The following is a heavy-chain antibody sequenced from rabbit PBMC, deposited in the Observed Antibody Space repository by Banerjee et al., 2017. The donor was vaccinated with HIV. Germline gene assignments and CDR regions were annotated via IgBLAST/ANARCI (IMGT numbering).Heavy chain of an antibody. D-gene: IGHD3-1*01. CDR1: GFSFSSSYY. CDR2: IYAGSSGST. Sequence: QSLEESGGDLVKPGASLTLTCTASGFSFSSSYYMCWVRQAPGKGLEWIACIYAGSSGSTYYASWAKGRFTISKTSSTTVTLQMTSLTAADTATYFCARDFDVGGPDWDLWGPGTLVTVS. V-gene: IGHV1S40*01. J-gene: IGHJ4*01. CDR3: ARDFDVGGPDWDL.